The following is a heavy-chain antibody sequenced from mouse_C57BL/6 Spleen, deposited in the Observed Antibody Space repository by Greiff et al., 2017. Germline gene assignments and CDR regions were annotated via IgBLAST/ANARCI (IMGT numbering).Heavy chain of an antibody. J-gene: IGHJ2*01. CDR1: GYTFTSYT. V-gene: IGHV1-4*01. D-gene: IGHD1-1*01. Sequence: VQRVESGAELARPGASVKMSCKASGYTFTSYTMHWVKQRPGQGLEWIGYINPSSGYTKYNQKFKDKDTLTADKSSSTAYMQLSSLTSEDSAVYYCARAYGSSYVYYFDYWGQGTTLTVSS. CDR2: INPSSGYT. CDR3: ARAYGSSYVYYFDY.